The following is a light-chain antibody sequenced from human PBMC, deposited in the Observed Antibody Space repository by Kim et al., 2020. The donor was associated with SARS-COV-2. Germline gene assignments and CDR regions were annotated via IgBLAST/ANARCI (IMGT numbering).Light chain of an antibody. CDR1: QRISSH. J-gene: IGKJ5*01. CDR3: QQGYSSPQIT. V-gene: IGKV1-39*01. Sequence: SVGNRVMITCRASQRISSHLNWYQHKPGKAPKLLIYAGSSLQSGVPSRFSGSGSGTDFTLTISTLQPEDFATYYCQQGYSSPQITFGQGTRLEIK. CDR2: AGS.